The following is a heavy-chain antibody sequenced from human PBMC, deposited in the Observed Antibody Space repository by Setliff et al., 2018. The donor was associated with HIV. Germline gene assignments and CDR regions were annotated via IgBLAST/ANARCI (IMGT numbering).Heavy chain of an antibody. CDR2: IYTSGNT. V-gene: IGHV4-4*07. J-gene: IGHJ6*03. CDR3: ARVSKTYWYSIPRDYYHHMDV. Sequence: SETLSLTCTVSGGSISSYYWSWIRQPAGKGLEWIGRIYTSGNTNYNPSLKSLKSRVTMSVDTSKNQFSLKLSSVSAADTAVYYCARVSKTYWYSIPRDYYHHMDVWGKGTTVTVSS. D-gene: IGHD2-8*02. CDR1: GGSISSYY.